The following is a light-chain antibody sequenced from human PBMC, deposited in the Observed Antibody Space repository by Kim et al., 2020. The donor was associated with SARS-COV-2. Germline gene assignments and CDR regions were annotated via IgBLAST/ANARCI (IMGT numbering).Light chain of an antibody. CDR3: SSDITGSTYV. CDR2: DVN. CDR1: RSDIGVKNY. Sequence: QSALTQPASVSGSPGQSITISCTGTRSDIGVKNYVSWYQQYPGKAPRLIIYDVNKRPSGASNRFSGSKSGNTASLTIFGLQADDEADYYCSSDITGSTYVFGTWTKVTVL. V-gene: IGLV2-14*03. J-gene: IGLJ1*01.